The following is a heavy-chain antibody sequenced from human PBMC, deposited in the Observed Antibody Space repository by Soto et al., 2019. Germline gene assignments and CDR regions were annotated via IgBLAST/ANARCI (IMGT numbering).Heavy chain of an antibody. CDR1: GGSFSGYY. CDR3: ARYKITGLFDY. Sequence: QVQLQQWGAGLLKPSETLSLTCAVYGGSFSGYYWTWIRQPPGTVLEWIGEINHSGSTNYNPSLKSRVTISVDTSKNQFSLKLTSVTAADTAVYYCARYKITGLFDYWGQGTLVTVSS. J-gene: IGHJ4*02. D-gene: IGHD2-8*02. V-gene: IGHV4-34*01. CDR2: INHSGST.